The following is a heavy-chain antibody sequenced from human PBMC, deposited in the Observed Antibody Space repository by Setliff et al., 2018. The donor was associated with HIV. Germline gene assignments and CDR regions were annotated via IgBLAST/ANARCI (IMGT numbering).Heavy chain of an antibody. CDR1: GGSISFYY. CDR3: ARGDPFTDFDS. CDR2: TFDNGNT. V-gene: IGHV4-4*09. Sequence: PSETLSLTCSISGGSISFYYWNWLRQTPGKGLEWIAYTFDNGNTNYNPSLKSRVTVSADTSKNQFSLKLTSVTAADTAVYYCARGDPFTDFDSWGQGTLVTVSS. J-gene: IGHJ4*02. D-gene: IGHD3-16*01.